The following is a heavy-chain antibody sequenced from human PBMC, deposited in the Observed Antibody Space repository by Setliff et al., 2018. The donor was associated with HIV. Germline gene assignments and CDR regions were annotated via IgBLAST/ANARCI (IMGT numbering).Heavy chain of an antibody. Sequence: GASVKVSCKASGGTFSSYAISWVRQAPGQGLEWMGGIIPILGIANYAQKFQGRVTITADESTSTAYMELSSLRSADTAVYYCARGGVCTSSSCGGIYYYGMDVWSQGTTVTVSS. CDR3: ARGGVCTSSSCGGIYYYGMDV. J-gene: IGHJ6*02. CDR2: IIPILGIA. D-gene: IGHD2-2*01. CDR1: GGTFSSYA. V-gene: IGHV1-69*10.